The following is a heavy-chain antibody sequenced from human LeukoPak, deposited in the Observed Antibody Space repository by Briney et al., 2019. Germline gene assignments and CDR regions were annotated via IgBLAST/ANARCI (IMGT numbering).Heavy chain of an antibody. CDR2: IKKDGSEK. J-gene: IGHJ4*02. Sequence: GGSLRLSCAAAGFTVSSYWMSWVRQAPGKGLEWVANIKKDGSEKYYVDSVKGRFTISRDNAKNSLYLQMNSLRAEDTAVYYCAGGGGWVFNYWGQGTLVTVSS. CDR1: GFTVSSYW. V-gene: IGHV3-7*01. D-gene: IGHD6-19*01. CDR3: AGGGGWVFNY.